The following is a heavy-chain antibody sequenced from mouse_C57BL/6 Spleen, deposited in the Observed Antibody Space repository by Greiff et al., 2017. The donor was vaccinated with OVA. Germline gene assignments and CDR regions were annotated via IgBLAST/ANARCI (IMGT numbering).Heavy chain of an antibody. CDR3: AREITTVVANPFDY. CDR2: IYPGDGDT. Sequence: VQLQQSGPELVKPGASVKISCKASGYAFSSSWMNWVKQRPGKGLEWIGRIYPGDGDTNYNGKFKGKATLTADKSSSTAYMQLSSLTSEDSAVYFCAREITTVVANPFDYWGQGTTLTVSS. V-gene: IGHV1-82*01. J-gene: IGHJ2*01. CDR1: GYAFSSSW. D-gene: IGHD1-1*01.